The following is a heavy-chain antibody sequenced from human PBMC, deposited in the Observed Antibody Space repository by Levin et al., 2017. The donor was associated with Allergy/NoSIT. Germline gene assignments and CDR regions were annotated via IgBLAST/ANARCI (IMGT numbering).Heavy chain of an antibody. V-gene: IGHV4-39*01. CDR1: GGSISSSSYY. J-gene: IGHJ3*02. D-gene: IGHD3-22*01. Sequence: SEILSLTCTVSGGSISSSSYYWGWIRQPPGKGLEWIGTIYHSGTTYFNPSLKSRVIISVDTSKNQFTLKLSSLTAADTAVYYCARHRYYYDSGGVDDAFEIWGQGTMVTVSS. CDR3: ARHRYYYDSGGVDDAFEI. CDR2: IYHSGTT.